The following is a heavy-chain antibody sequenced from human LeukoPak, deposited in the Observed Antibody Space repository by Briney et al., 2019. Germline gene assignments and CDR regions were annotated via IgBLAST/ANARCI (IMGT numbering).Heavy chain of an antibody. CDR3: ARSTNYYDGSAYYLFDY. Sequence: VASVKVSCKASGYTFTSYGISWVRQAPGQGLEWMGWISAYNGNTNYAQKLQGRVTMTTDTSTSTVYMELRSLRSDDTAVYYCARSTNYYDGSAYYLFDYWGQGTLVTVSS. CDR1: GYTFTSYG. D-gene: IGHD3-22*01. CDR2: ISAYNGNT. V-gene: IGHV1-18*01. J-gene: IGHJ4*02.